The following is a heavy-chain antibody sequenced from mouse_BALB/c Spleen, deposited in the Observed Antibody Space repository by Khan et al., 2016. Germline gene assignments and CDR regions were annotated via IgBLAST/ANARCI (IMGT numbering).Heavy chain of an antibody. J-gene: IGHJ2*01. CDR1: GFTFSRFG. CDR2: ISSGSSTI. Sequence: EVELVESGGGLVQPGGSRKLSCAASGFTFSRFGMHWVRQAPEKGLEWVVYISSGSSTIYYADTLKGRFTISRDNPKNALFLQMTSLRSEDTAMYYCARGDYWGQGTTLTVSS. V-gene: IGHV5-17*02. CDR3: ARGDY.